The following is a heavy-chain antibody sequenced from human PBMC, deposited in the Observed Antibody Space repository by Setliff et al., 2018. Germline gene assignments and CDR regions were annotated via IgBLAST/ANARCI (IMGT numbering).Heavy chain of an antibody. CDR2: IYPGNADT. CDR1: GYSFTDYW. J-gene: IGHJ5*02. D-gene: IGHD2-21*01. Sequence: PGESLKISCKGSGYSFTDYWIAWVRQTPGKGLGWMGTIYPGNADTRYSPSFQGQVTISTDTSINTAFLQWNNLKASDTAVYYCARRGERFFNWFDPWGQGTLVTVSS. V-gene: IGHV5-51*01. CDR3: ARRGERFFNWFDP.